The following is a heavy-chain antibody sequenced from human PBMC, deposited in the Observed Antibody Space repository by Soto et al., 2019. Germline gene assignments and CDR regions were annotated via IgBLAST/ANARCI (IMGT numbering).Heavy chain of an antibody. D-gene: IGHD2-8*01. V-gene: IGHV5-51*01. CDR2: IYPGDSDT. CDR3: AITRPVRPQGYCTNGVCYTDNWFDP. J-gene: IGHJ5*02. CDR1: GYSFTSYW. Sequence: PGETLKISCKGSGYSFTSYWIGWVRQMPGKGLEWMGIIYPGDSDTRYSPSFQGQVTISADKSISTAYLQWSSLKASDTAMYYCAITRPVRPQGYCTNGVCYTDNWFDPWGQGTLVTVSS.